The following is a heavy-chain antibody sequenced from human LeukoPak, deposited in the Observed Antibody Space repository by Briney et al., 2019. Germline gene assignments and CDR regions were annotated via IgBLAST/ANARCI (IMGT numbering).Heavy chain of an antibody. D-gene: IGHD3/OR15-3a*01. CDR2: ISSRGSTV. Sequence: GGSLRLSCVASGFTFSSYEMNWVRQAPGKGLEWLSYISSRGSTVCYADSVKGRFTISRDNAKNSLYLQMNSLRAEDSAVYYCARDNNWTPDFWGQGTLVTASS. CDR1: GFTFSSYE. J-gene: IGHJ4*02. CDR3: ARDNNWTPDF. V-gene: IGHV3-48*03.